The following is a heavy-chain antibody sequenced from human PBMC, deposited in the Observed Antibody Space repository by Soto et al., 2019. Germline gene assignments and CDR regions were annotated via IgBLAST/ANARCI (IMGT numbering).Heavy chain of an antibody. CDR1: GFIFNTYD. Sequence: QVQLVESGGGVVQPGRSLRLSCAASGFIFNTYDMHWVRQAPGKGLEWVAVISYDGSNKYYADSVKGRLTISRDNSKKMLYLQMNSLRPEYTAVYYCAKGQHCSSTSCYFYYSGMDVWGQGTNVAVSS. V-gene: IGHV3-30*18. J-gene: IGHJ6*02. D-gene: IGHD2-2*01. CDR2: ISYDGSNK. CDR3: AKGQHCSSTSCYFYYSGMDV.